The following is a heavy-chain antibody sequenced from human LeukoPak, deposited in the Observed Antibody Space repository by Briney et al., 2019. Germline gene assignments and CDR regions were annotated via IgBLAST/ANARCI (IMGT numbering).Heavy chain of an antibody. CDR1: GFTFSSYA. V-gene: IGHV3-23*01. CDR2: IPGSGGAT. J-gene: IGHJ6*02. CDR3: ARARPWDSSRSYYFGMDV. D-gene: IGHD3-22*01. Sequence: PGGSLRLSCEASGFTFSSYAIRGVRQAPGTGLEWVSSIPGSGGATYYADSVRGRFSISRDSSKNTVYLQMNSLRDEDTAVYYCARARPWDSSRSYYFGMDVWGHGTTVTVSS.